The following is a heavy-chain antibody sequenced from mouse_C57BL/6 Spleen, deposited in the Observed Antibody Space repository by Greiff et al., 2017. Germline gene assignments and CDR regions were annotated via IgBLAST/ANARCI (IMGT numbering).Heavy chain of an antibody. CDR1: GFTFSDYG. V-gene: IGHV5-17*01. Sequence: EVQLVESGGGLVKPGGSLKLSCAASGFTFSDYGMHWVRQAPEKGLEWVAYISSGSSTIDYADTVKGRFTISRDNAKNTLFLQMTSLRSEDTAMYYCARDYGSSWFAYWGQGTLVTVSA. D-gene: IGHD1-1*01. CDR2: ISSGSSTI. J-gene: IGHJ3*01. CDR3: ARDYGSSWFAY.